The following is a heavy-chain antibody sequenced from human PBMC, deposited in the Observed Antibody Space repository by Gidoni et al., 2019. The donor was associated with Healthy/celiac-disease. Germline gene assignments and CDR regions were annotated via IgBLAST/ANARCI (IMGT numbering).Heavy chain of an antibody. CDR3: ARDGGYYYGSQTNWFDP. J-gene: IGHJ5*02. V-gene: IGHV3-74*01. D-gene: IGHD3-10*01. CDR2: INRDGSST. CDR1: VFTFSSSR. Sequence: EVQLVASGGVLVQPGGFLLLSCAASVFTFSSSRMHWVRQAPGKGLVWVARINRDGSSTSYEDSVKGRFTISRDNSKNTLYLQMNSLRAEDTAVYYCARDGGYYYGSQTNWFDPWGQGTLVTVSS.